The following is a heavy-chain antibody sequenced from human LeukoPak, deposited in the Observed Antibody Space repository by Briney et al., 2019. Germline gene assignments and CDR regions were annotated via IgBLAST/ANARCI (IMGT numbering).Heavy chain of an antibody. D-gene: IGHD1/OR15-1a*01. V-gene: IGHV3-74*01. CDR1: GFPFSVSW. CDR2: ITTDGTT. CDR3: AKDWFATTDY. J-gene: IGHJ4*02. Sequence: GGSLRLSCTTSGFPFSVSWMHWFRQVPGKALVWVSRITTDGTTTYADSVRGRFSISRDNAKNTVYLQMNSLRVEDTAVYYCAKDWFATTDYWGQGILVTVSS.